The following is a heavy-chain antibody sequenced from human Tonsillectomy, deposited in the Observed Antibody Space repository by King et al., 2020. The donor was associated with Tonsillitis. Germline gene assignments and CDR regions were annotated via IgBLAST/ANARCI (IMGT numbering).Heavy chain of an antibody. CDR1: GYTFTAYY. J-gene: IGHJ4*02. CDR3: ATGGSGWYWVY. CDR2: INPKSGGT. Sequence: QLVQSGAEVKKPGASGRVSCKASGYTFTAYYIHWVRQAPGQGLEWMGWINPKSGGTTYTQKFQARVTMPRDTSISTAYLELSRLGSDDTAVYYCATGGSGWYWVYWGQGTLVTVSS. D-gene: IGHD6-19*01. V-gene: IGHV1-2*02.